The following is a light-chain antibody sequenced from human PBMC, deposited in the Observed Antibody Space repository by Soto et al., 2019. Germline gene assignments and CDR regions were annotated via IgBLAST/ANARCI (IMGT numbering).Light chain of an antibody. CDR2: GAS. CDR1: QGIRND. Sequence: AIQMTQSPSSLSASVGDRVTITCRASQGIRNDLGWYQQKPGKAPKVLIYGASSLQSGVPSRFSGSGSGADFTLPISSLQPEDFATYYCLQHYNYPWTFGQGTKVEIK. J-gene: IGKJ1*01. CDR3: LQHYNYPWT. V-gene: IGKV1-6*01.